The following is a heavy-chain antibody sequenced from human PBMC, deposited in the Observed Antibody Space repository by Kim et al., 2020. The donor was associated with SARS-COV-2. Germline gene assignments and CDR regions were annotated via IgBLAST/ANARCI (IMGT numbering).Heavy chain of an antibody. J-gene: IGHJ5*02. V-gene: IGHV5-51*01. D-gene: IGHD2-15*01. CDR2: IWPGDSDS. Sequence: GESLKISCQGFGFTFTNYWIGWVRQKPGRGLEWVGLIWPGDSDSRYNPTSQGQASMSVDMSSNTTYLHWNSLKASDTAIYYCATVRWAAPGYNWFDPWG. CDR3: ATVRWAAPGYNWFDP. CDR1: GFTFTNYW.